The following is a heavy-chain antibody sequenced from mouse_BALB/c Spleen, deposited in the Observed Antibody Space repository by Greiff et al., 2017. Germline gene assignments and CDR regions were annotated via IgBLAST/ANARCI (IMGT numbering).Heavy chain of an antibody. CDR2: ISSGSSTI. CDR3: AREGTVVRYFDV. CDR1: GFTFSSFG. Sequence: EVMLVESGGGLVQPGGSRKLSCAASGFTFSSFGMHWVRQAPEKGLEWVAYISSGSSTIYYADTVKGRFTISRDNPKNTLFLQMTSLRSEDTAMYYCAREGTVVRYFDVWGAGTTVTVSS. V-gene: IGHV5-17*02. D-gene: IGHD1-1*01. J-gene: IGHJ1*01.